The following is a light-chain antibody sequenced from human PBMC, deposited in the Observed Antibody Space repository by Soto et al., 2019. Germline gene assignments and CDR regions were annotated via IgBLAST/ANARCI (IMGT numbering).Light chain of an antibody. CDR3: HQYFRSPLT. Sequence: DILMTQSPDSLAVSLGERATINCKSNQIVFSNSKNRNHLSWYQQKPGQPPKLLISWATTRESGVPDRFSGSGSGTDFTLTVSGLQAEDVAIYYCHQYFRSPLTFGGGTKVDIK. J-gene: IGKJ4*01. CDR1: QIVFSNSKNRNH. CDR2: WAT. V-gene: IGKV4-1*01.